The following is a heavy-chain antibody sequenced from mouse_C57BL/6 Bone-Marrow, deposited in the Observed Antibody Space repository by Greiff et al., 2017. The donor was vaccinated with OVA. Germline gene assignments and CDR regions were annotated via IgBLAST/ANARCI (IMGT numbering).Heavy chain of an antibody. Sequence: VQLQQSGAELVRPGASVKLSCTASGFNIKDDYMHWVKQRPEQGLEWIGWIDPENGDTEYASKFQGKATITADTSSNTAYLQLSSLTSEDTAVYYCARAGDFGRFAYWGQGTLVTVSA. D-gene: IGHD3-1*01. CDR3: ARAGDFGRFAY. CDR1: GFNIKDDY. CDR2: IDPENGDT. V-gene: IGHV14-4*01. J-gene: IGHJ3*01.